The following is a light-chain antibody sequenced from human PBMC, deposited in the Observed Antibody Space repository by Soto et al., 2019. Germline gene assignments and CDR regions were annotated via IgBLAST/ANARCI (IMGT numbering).Light chain of an antibody. J-gene: IGKJ4*01. Sequence: EIVLTQSPATLSVSPGERSTLSCRAIESVSSSYLAWYQQKPGQAPKVVIYRASSRATGIPERFSGSGSGTDFTLTISRLEPEDFEVYYCQQYGSSPLTFGGGTKVDIK. V-gene: IGKV3-20*01. CDR3: QQYGSSPLT. CDR2: RAS. CDR1: ESVSSSY.